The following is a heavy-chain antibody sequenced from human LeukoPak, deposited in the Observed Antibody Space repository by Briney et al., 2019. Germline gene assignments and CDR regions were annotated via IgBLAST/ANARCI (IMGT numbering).Heavy chain of an antibody. CDR2: IWYDGSNK. CDR1: GFTFSSYG. D-gene: IGHD6-13*01. J-gene: IGHJ4*02. V-gene: IGHV3-33*06. Sequence: PPGGSLRLSCAASGFTFSSYGMHWVRQAPGKGLEWVAVIWYDGSNKYYADSVKGRFTISRDNSKNTLYLQMNSLRAEDTAVYYCAKSPPSSSWYGPYWGQGTLVTVSS. CDR3: AKSPPSSSWYGPY.